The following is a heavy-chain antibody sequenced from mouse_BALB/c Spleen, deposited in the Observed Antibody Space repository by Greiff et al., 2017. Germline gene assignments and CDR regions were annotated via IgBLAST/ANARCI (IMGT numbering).Heavy chain of an antibody. J-gene: IGHJ2*01. Sequence: VQLQQSGAELARPGASVKMSCKASGYTFTSYTLHWVKQRPGQGLEWIGYINPSSGYTNYNQKFKDKATLTADKASSTAYMQLSSLTSEDSAVYYCASSDGITTAYCFDYWGQGTTLTVSS. V-gene: IGHV1-4*01. CDR3: ASSDGITTAYCFDY. CDR2: INPSSGYT. D-gene: IGHD2-4*01. CDR1: GYTFTSYT.